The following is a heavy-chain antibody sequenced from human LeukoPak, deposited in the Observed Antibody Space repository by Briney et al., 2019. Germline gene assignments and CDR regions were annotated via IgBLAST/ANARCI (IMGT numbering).Heavy chain of an antibody. Sequence: GGSLRLSCAASGFTFSSYWMSWVRQAPGKGLEWVANIKQDGSEKYYVDSVKGRFTISRDNAKNSLYLQMNSLRAEDTAVYYCARDVRTDLSYYDSSGYYYGVDYWGQGTLVTVSS. CDR1: GFTFSSYW. CDR3: ARDVRTDLSYYDSSGYYYGVDY. D-gene: IGHD3-22*01. CDR2: IKQDGSEK. J-gene: IGHJ4*02. V-gene: IGHV3-7*01.